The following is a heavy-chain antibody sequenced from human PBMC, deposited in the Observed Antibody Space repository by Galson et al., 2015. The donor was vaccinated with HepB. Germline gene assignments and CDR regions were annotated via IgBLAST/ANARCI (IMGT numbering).Heavy chain of an antibody. D-gene: IGHD6-19*01. J-gene: IGHJ6*02. V-gene: IGHV3-21*01. CDR2: ISSGTPYM. CDR3: ARNPNIAVAGHYYYHGLDI. CDR1: GFTLNTYN. Sequence: SLRLSCAASGFTLNTYNMNWVRQAPGKGLEWVSSISSGTPYMYYTDSVEGRFTISRDNAKNSLYLQMNSLRVDDTAIYYCARNPNIAVAGHYYYHGLDIWGQGTTVTVSS.